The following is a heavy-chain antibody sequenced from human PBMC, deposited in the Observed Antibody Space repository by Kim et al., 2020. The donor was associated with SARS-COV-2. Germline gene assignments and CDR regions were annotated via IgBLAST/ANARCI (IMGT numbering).Heavy chain of an antibody. CDR3: ARVVLMVYEPNNWFDP. D-gene: IGHD2-8*01. CDR2: INPNSGGT. CDR1: GYTFTGYY. Sequence: ASVKVSCKASGYTFTGYYMHWVRQAPGQGLEWMGRINPNSGGTNYAQKFQGRVTMTRDTSISTAYMELSRLRSDDTAVYYCARVVLMVYEPNNWFDPWGQGTLVTVSS. J-gene: IGHJ5*02. V-gene: IGHV1-2*06.